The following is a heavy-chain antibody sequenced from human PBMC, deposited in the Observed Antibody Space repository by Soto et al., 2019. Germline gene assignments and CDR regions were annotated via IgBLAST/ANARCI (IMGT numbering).Heavy chain of an antibody. CDR2: IYYSGST. Sequence: QVQLQESGPGLVKPSQTLSLTCTVSGGSISSGGYYWSWIRQHPGKGLEWIGYIYYSGSTYYNPSLKRRVTIAVDTSKNQFSLKLSSVTAADTAVYYCARYDNSGSHGVDIWGQGTMVTVSS. CDR1: GGSISSGGYY. V-gene: IGHV4-31*03. D-gene: IGHD3-22*01. CDR3: ARYDNSGSHGVDI. J-gene: IGHJ3*02.